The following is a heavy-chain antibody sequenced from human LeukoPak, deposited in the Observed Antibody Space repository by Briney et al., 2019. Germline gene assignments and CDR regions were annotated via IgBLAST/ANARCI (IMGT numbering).Heavy chain of an antibody. D-gene: IGHD2-15*01. CDR3: TTRRQDGW. Sequence: NPGGSLRLSCVGSGFTFSDAWMSWVRQAPGKGLEWVGRIKSKSDGGTIDYAAPVKGRFTISRDDSRNTLYLQMNSLKTEDTAVYYCTTRRQDGWWGQGTLVTVSS. CDR1: GFTFSDAW. V-gene: IGHV3-15*01. CDR2: IKSKSDGGTI. J-gene: IGHJ4*02.